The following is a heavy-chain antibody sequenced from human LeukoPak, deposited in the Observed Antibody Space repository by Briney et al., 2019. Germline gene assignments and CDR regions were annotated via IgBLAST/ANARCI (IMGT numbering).Heavy chain of an antibody. CDR1: GFTFSNYP. D-gene: IGHD2-15*01. J-gene: IGHJ3*02. Sequence: PGGSLRLSCAASGFTFSNYPMSWVRQAPGKGLEWVSTISGSGGSAYYADSVKGRFTISRDNAKNSLYLQMNSLRAEDTAVYYCARERYCSGGSCYRHTKNNAFDIWGQGTMVTVSS. CDR3: ARERYCSGGSCYRHTKNNAFDI. CDR2: ISGSGGSA. V-gene: IGHV3-23*01.